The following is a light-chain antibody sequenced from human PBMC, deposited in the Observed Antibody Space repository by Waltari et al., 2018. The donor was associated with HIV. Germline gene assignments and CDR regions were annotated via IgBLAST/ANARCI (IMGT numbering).Light chain of an antibody. CDR3: VSYTEKDTFLL. CDR2: DVT. Sequence: QSALTQPPSASGSPRQSVAISCTRSSNDIGTHNFVSWYQHHPGKAPKLLIYDVTRRPPGIPDRFSGTKSGYTASLTVSDLQVEDEADYYCVSYTEKDTFLLFGGGTKLAV. J-gene: IGLJ2*01. V-gene: IGLV2-8*01. CDR1: SNDIGTHNF.